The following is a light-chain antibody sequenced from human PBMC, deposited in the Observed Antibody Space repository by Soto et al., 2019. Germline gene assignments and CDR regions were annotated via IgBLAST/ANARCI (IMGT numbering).Light chain of an antibody. J-gene: IGKJ1*01. CDR1: QSVSSL. CDR2: RAS. V-gene: IGKV3-11*01. Sequence: ILLTPSPGTLSLSEGERATLSCRASQSVSSLLAWYQQKPGQAPRLLIYRASTRATGISGRFSGSGSGTDFTLTISRLEPEDFEVYYCQQRSNWRWSFGQGTKVDIK. CDR3: QQRSNWRWS.